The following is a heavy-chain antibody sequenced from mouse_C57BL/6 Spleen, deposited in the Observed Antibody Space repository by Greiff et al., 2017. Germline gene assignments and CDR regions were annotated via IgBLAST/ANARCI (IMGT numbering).Heavy chain of an antibody. D-gene: IGHD1-1*01. CDR3: ARGHYYGSSSFDY. CDR1: GYAFRSSW. Sequence: QVTLKESGPELVKPGASVKISCKASGYAFRSSWMNWVKQRPGKGLEWIGRIYPGDGDTNYNGKFKGKATLTADKSSSTAYMQLSSLTSEDSAVYFCARGHYYGSSSFDYWGQGTTLTVSS. CDR2: IYPGDGDT. V-gene: IGHV1-82*01. J-gene: IGHJ2*01.